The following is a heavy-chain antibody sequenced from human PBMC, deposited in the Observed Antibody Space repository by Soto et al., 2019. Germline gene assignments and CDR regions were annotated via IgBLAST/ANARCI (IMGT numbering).Heavy chain of an antibody. J-gene: IGHJ6*02. Sequence: GESLKISCKGSGYSFTNYWIGWVRQMPGKGLEWLGIIYPGDSDTRYSPSFQGQVTISADKSISTAYLQWSSLKASDTAMYYCARLGGSESAGDDYYYGMDVWGQGTTVTVSS. CDR1: GYSFTNYW. CDR3: ARLGGSESAGDDYYYGMDV. V-gene: IGHV5-51*01. CDR2: IYPGDSDT. D-gene: IGHD6-19*01.